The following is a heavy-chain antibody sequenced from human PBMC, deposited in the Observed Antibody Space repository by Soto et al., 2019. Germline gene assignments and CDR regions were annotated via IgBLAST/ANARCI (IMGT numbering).Heavy chain of an antibody. CDR3: AKDKLGSSWYSWFDP. V-gene: IGHV3-23*01. J-gene: IGHJ5*02. D-gene: IGHD6-13*01. CDR1: GFTFSSYA. Sequence: SGGSLRLSCAASGFTFSSYAMSWVRQAPGKGLEWVSAISGSGGSTYYADSMKGRFTISRDNSKNTLYLQMNSLRAEDTAVYYCAKDKLGSSWYSWFDPWGQGTLVTVSS. CDR2: ISGSGGST.